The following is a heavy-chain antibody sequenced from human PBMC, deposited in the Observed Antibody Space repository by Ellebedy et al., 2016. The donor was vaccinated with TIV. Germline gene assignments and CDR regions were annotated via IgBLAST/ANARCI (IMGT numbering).Heavy chain of an antibody. CDR3: ARGRTEYGSGREDNDAFDI. V-gene: IGHV4-34*01. CDR2: VLHSGNT. J-gene: IGHJ3*02. Sequence: SETLSLXCGVSGASFNGYYWSWIRQPPGKGLEWIGEVLHSGNTNYNPSLKSRVTISVDKSRKQLSLKVTSATAADTAVYYCARGRTEYGSGREDNDAFDIWGQGTVVTVSS. D-gene: IGHD2-15*01. CDR1: GASFNGYY.